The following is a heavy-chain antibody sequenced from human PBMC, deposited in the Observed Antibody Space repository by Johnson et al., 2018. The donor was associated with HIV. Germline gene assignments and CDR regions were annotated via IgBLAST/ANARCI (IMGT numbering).Heavy chain of an antibody. V-gene: IGHV3-7*04. J-gene: IGHJ3*01. CDR2: IKQDGSEK. D-gene: IGHD7-27*01. CDR1: GFTFSSYW. Sequence: VQLVESGGGLVQPGGSLRLSCAASGFTFSSYWMSWVRQAPGKGLEWVANIKQDGSEKYYVDSVKGRFTISRDNSKNTLYLQLNSLRADDTALYYCARELGIQSFDLWGQGTMVTVSS. CDR3: ARELGIQSFDL.